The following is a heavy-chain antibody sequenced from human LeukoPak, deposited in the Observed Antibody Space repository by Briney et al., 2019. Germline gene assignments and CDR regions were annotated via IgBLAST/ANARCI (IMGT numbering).Heavy chain of an antibody. CDR3: ARGPSSTTVTTLFVDY. CDR1: GYTFTSYA. V-gene: IGHV7-4-1*02. Sequence: ASVKVSCKASGYTFTSYAMNWVRQAPGQGLEWMGWINTNTGNPTYAQGFTGRFVFSLDTSVSTAYLQISSLKAEDTAVYYCARGPSSTTVTTLFVDYWGQGTLVTVSS. J-gene: IGHJ4*02. D-gene: IGHD4-17*01. CDR2: INTNTGNP.